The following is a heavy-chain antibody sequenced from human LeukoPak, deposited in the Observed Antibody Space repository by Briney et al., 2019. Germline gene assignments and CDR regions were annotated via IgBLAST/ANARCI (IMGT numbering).Heavy chain of an antibody. D-gene: IGHD3-10*01. CDR2: INHSGST. CDR3: ARGLGYYGSGSYNY. J-gene: IGHJ4*02. V-gene: IGHV4-34*01. CDR1: GGSFSGYY. Sequence: SSETLSLTCAVYGGSFSGYYWSWIRQPPGKGLEWIGEINHSGSTNYNPSLKSRVTISVDTSKNQFSLKLSSVTAADTAVYYCARGLGYYGSGSYNYWGQGTLVTVSS.